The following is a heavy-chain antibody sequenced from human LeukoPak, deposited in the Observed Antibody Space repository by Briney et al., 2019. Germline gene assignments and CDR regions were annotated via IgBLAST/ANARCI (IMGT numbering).Heavy chain of an antibody. V-gene: IGHV2-70*11. CDR1: GFSLSTRGMC. J-gene: IGHJ4*02. Sequence: SGPTLVNPTQTLTLTCTFSGFSLSTRGMCVSWIRQPPGKALEWLARIDWDDDKYYSTSLKTRLTISKDTSKNQVVLTMTNMDPVDTATYYCARGIAAAGTVDYWGQGTLVTVSS. CDR2: IDWDDDK. CDR3: ARGIAAAGTVDY. D-gene: IGHD6-13*01.